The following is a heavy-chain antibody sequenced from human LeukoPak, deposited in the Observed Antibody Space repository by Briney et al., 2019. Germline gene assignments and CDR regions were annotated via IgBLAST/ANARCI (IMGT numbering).Heavy chain of an antibody. V-gene: IGHV4-59*12. CDR1: GGSISSYC. J-gene: IGHJ4*02. Sequence: SETLSLTCTVSGGSISSYCWSWIRQPPGKGLEWIGYIYYSGSTNYNPSLKSRVTISVDTSKNQFSLKLKTVTAADTAVYYCARFWFSRGYFFDYWGRGALVTVSS. D-gene: IGHD2-2*01. CDR2: IYYSGST. CDR3: ARFWFSRGYFFDY.